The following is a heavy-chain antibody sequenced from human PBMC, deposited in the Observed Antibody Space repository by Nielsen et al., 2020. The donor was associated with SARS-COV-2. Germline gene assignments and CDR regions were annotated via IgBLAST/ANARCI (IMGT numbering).Heavy chain of an antibody. CDR2: IWYDGTNE. J-gene: IGHJ5*02. Sequence: GESLKISCVASGFIFRTYGMHWVRQAPGKGLEWVAVIWYDGTNEYYADSVKGRVTISRDNSKKTLHLQMSSLRSDDTAVYFCAREDVGRDGTSWLDHWGQGALVTVSS. CDR1: GFIFRTYG. CDR3: AREDVGRDGTSWLDH. V-gene: IGHV3-33*01. D-gene: IGHD5-24*01.